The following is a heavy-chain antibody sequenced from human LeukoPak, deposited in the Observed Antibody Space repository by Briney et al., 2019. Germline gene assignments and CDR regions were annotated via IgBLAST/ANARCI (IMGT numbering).Heavy chain of an antibody. CDR2: INWNGGST. CDR3: AKGTATGYCSSTSCYAGHYFDY. D-gene: IGHD2-2*01. Sequence: SGGSLRLSCAASGFTFDDYGMSWVRHAPGKGLEWVSGINWNGGSTGYADSVKGRFTISRDNAKNSLYLQMNSLRAEDTALYYCAKGTATGYCSSTSCYAGHYFDYWGQGTLVTVSS. V-gene: IGHV3-20*04. J-gene: IGHJ4*02. CDR1: GFTFDDYG.